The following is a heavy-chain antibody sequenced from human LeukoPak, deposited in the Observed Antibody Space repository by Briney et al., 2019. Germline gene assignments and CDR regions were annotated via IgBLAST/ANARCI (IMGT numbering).Heavy chain of an antibody. CDR1: RITFDDYG. CDR3: ARADSYCSSTSCYMVY. CDR2: INWNGSST. V-gene: IGHV3-20*04. J-gene: IGHJ4*02. Sequence: GGTLRLSCAASRITFDDYGMSWVRQAPGRGQEWVSGINWNGSSTGHADSVKGRFTISRDNAKNSLYLQMNSLRAEDTALYYCARADSYCSSTSCYMVYWGQGTLVTVSS. D-gene: IGHD2-2*02.